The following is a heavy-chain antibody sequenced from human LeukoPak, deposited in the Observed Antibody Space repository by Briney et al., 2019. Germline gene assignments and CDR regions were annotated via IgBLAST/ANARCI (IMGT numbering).Heavy chain of an antibody. Sequence: GGSLRLSCAASGFTFSSYWMHWVRHAPGKGLVWVSRIKTDGSRTSYADSVKGRFTISRDNSKNTLYLQMNSLRAEDTAVYYCARDLSLDYGDSRGTYYYGMDVWGQGTTVTVSS. D-gene: IGHD4-17*01. CDR3: ARDLSLDYGDSRGTYYYGMDV. V-gene: IGHV3-74*01. CDR1: GFTFSSYW. CDR2: IKTDGSRT. J-gene: IGHJ6*02.